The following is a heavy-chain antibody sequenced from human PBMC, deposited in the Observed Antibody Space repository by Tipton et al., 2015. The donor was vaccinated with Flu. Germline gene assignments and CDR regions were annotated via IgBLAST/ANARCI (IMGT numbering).Heavy chain of an antibody. CDR3: ARDGGYGDFEY. V-gene: IGHV3-7*01. J-gene: IGHJ4*02. D-gene: IGHD6-25*01. CDR1: GFTFSAHW. CDR2: INHDGSEE. Sequence: SLRLSCAASGFTFSAHWMNWVRQAPGKGLEWVANINHDGSEEYSVDSVKGRFTISRDNTKNSLYLQMNSLRAEDTAVYYCARDGGYGDFEYWGQGTLVTVSS.